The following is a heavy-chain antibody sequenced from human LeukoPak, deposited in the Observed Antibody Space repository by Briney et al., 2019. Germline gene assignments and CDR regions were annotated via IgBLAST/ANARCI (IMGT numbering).Heavy chain of an antibody. D-gene: IGHD4-11*01. V-gene: IGHV1-2*02. CDR2: INPISGGT. CDR1: GYTFTDYY. Sequence: ASVKVSCKTSGYTFTDYYTHWVRQAPGQGLEWMGWINPISGGTNFAQKFQGRVTMTRDTSISTAYMELSSLKSDDTAVYYCARDPRTTKNAFDIWGQGTMVTVSS. CDR3: ARDPRTTKNAFDI. J-gene: IGHJ3*02.